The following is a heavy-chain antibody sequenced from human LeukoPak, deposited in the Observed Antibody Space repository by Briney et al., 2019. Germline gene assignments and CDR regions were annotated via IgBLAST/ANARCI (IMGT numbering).Heavy chain of an antibody. V-gene: IGHV3-9*01. Sequence: GGSLRLSCAASGFTFDDYAMHWVRQAPGKGLEWVSGISWNSGNIGYADSVKGRFTISRDNAKNSLYLQMNSLRAEDTALYYCAKVSYSSSYWGQGTLVTVSS. J-gene: IGHJ4*02. CDR2: ISWNSGNI. CDR3: AKVSYSSSY. CDR1: GFTFDDYA. D-gene: IGHD6-13*01.